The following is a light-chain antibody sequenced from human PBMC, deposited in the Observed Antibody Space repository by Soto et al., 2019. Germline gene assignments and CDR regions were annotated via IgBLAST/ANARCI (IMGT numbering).Light chain of an antibody. CDR3: QQYGRSGT. V-gene: IGKV3-20*01. CDR2: GAS. J-gene: IGKJ1*01. CDR1: QSVSNNY. Sequence: EIVLTQSAGTPSLSPLERATIYCRASQSVSNNYLAWYQQKPGQAPRLLIYGASNRATGIPDRFSGSGSGTDFTLTISRLEPEDFAVYYCQQYGRSGTFGQGTKVDIK.